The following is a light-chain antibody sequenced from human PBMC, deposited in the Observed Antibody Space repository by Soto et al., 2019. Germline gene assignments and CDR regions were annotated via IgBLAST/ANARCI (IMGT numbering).Light chain of an antibody. J-gene: IGLJ2*01. V-gene: IGLV2-14*01. CDR3: SSYTSSSTLVV. CDR2: EVS. Sequence: QSALTQPASVSGSPGQSITISCTGTSSDIGDYNYVSWYQQHPGKAPKLIIYEVSNRPSGVSIRFSGSKSGNTASLTISGLQAEDEADYYCSSYTSSSTLVVFGGGTKLTVL. CDR1: SSDIGDYNY.